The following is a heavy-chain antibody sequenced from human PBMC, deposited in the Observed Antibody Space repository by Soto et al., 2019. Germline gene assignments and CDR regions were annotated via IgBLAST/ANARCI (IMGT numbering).Heavy chain of an antibody. J-gene: IGHJ4*02. D-gene: IGHD6-13*01. CDR2: ISGGGDGT. CDR3: AKATVGYSRAHFDY. V-gene: IGHV3-23*01. Sequence: EVQLLESGGGLVQPGGSLRLSCAASGLTFSSYAMTWVRQAPGMGLEWVSLISGGGDGTYYADSVKGRFTISRDNSKNTLYLQMNSLRAEDTAVYYCAKATVGYSRAHFDYWGQGTLVTVSS. CDR1: GLTFSSYA.